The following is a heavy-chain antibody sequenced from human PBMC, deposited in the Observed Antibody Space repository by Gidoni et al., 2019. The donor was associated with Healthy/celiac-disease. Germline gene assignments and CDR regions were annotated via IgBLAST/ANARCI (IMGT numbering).Heavy chain of an antibody. J-gene: IGHJ4*02. CDR2: INHSGST. V-gene: IGHV4-34*01. Sequence: QVQLQQWGAGLLKPSETLSLTCAVYGGSFSGYYWSWIRQPPGKGLELIGEINHSGSTNYNPSLKSRVTISVDTSKNQFSLKLSSVTAADTAVYYCARDWGQRGYYFDYWGQGTLVTVSS. CDR1: GGSFSGYY. D-gene: IGHD3-16*01. CDR3: ARDWGQRGYYFDY.